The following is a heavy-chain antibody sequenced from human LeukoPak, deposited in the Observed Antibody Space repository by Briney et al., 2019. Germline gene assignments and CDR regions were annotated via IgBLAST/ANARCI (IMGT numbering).Heavy chain of an antibody. CDR1: GFTFSSYA. J-gene: IGHJ4*02. CDR3: AKDGYTSAVTSHFDY. CDR2: ISYDGSNK. D-gene: IGHD6-19*01. V-gene: IGHV3-30*04. Sequence: GGSLRLSCAASGFTFSSYAMHWVRQAPGKGLEWVAVISYDGSNKYYADSVKGRFTISRDNSKNTLYLQMNSLRAEDTAVYYCAKDGYTSAVTSHFDYWGQGTLVTVSS.